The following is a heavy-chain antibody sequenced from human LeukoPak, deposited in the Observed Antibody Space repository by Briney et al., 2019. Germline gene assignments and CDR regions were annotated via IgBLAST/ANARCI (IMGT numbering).Heavy chain of an antibody. CDR1: GGSISSYY. J-gene: IGHJ4*02. CDR3: ARSITMMVEFDY. D-gene: IGHD3-22*01. Sequence: KPSETLSLTCTVSGGSISSYYWSWIRQPPGKGLEWIGYIYYSGSTNYNPSLKSRVTISVDTSKNQFSLKLSSVTAADTAVYYCARSITMMVEFDYWGQGTLVTVSS. CDR2: IYYSGST. V-gene: IGHV4-59*01.